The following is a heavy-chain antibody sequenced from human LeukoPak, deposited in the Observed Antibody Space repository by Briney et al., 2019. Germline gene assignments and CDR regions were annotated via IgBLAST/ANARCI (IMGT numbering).Heavy chain of an antibody. CDR1: GFTFSSYS. CDR3: ARDIGYSSGWYQGGGYYYYMDV. D-gene: IGHD6-19*01. J-gene: IGHJ6*03. Sequence: GGSLRLSCAASGFTFSSYSMNWVRQAPGKGLEWVSSISSSSSYIYYADSAKGRFTISRDNAKNSLYLQMNSLRAEDTAVYYCARDIGYSSGWYQGGGYYYYMDVWGKGTTVTVSS. V-gene: IGHV3-21*01. CDR2: ISSSSSYI.